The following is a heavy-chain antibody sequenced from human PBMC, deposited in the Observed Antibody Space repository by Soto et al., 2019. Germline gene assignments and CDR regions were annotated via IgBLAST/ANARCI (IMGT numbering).Heavy chain of an antibody. D-gene: IGHD5-18*01. CDR3: SRSGYSFAWGY. CDR1: GFLVNSAY. Sequence: EVQLVESGGGLIPPGGSLRLSCAASGFLVNSAYMTWVRQAPGKGLEWLSMINSDGSTLYAESVKGRLTISRDNSKNRLDLQMNSLRAEDTAMYYCSRSGYSFAWGYWGQGTLVIVTS. J-gene: IGHJ4*02. V-gene: IGHV3-53*01. CDR2: INSDGST.